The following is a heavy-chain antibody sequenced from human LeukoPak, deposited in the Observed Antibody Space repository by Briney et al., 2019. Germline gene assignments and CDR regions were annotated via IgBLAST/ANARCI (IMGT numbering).Heavy chain of an antibody. J-gene: IGHJ5*02. CDR1: GFTFSSYW. Sequence: GSLRLSCAASGFTFSSYWMTWVRQAPGKGLEWVANIKQDGSEKFYVDSVKGRFTISRDSAKNSLYLQMNSLRSDDTAVYYCASGGTYYYDKSGINWFDPWGQGTLGTVSS. CDR2: IKQDGSEK. CDR3: ASGGTYYYDKSGINWFDP. D-gene: IGHD3-22*01. V-gene: IGHV3-7*03.